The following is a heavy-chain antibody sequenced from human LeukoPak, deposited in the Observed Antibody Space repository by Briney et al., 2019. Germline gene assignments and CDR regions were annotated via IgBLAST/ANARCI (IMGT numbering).Heavy chain of an antibody. V-gene: IGHV4-34*01. CDR3: ARDLRESSRAVWFDP. Sequence: SETLSLTCAVYGGSFSGYYWSWIRQPPGKGLEWIGEINHSGSTNYNPSLKSRVTISVDTSKNQFSLKLSSVTAADTAVYYCARDLRESSRAVWFDPWGQGTLVTVSS. CDR1: GGSFSGYY. D-gene: IGHD6-13*01. J-gene: IGHJ5*02. CDR2: INHSGST.